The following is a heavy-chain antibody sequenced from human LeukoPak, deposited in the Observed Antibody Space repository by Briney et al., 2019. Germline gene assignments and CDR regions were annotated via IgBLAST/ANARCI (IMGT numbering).Heavy chain of an antibody. Sequence: GGSLRLPCAASGFSFSPSWMHWVRQAPGMGLEWVSRTNGDGTDTIYADSVKGRFTISRDNAKNTLYLQMNSLRAEDTAVYYCTRDSHGGVDYWGQGTLVTVSS. V-gene: IGHV3-74*01. CDR3: TRDSHGGVDY. J-gene: IGHJ4*02. D-gene: IGHD3-10*01. CDR2: TNGDGTDT. CDR1: GFSFSPSW.